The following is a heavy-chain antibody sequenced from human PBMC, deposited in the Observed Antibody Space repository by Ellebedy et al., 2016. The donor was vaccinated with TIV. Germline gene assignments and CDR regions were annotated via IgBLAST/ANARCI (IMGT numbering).Heavy chain of an antibody. CDR1: GGSISSNY. CDR3: TRRRGGDADSDY. J-gene: IGHJ4*02. V-gene: IGHV4-59*08. Sequence: SETLSLTCSVSGGSISSNYWSWIRQPPGKGLEWIGFIEYSGSTMYNPSLKGRVTISVDMPKNQFSLKLSSVTAADTAVYYCTRRRGGDADSDYWGQGVLVTVSS. CDR2: IEYSGST. D-gene: IGHD2-8*01.